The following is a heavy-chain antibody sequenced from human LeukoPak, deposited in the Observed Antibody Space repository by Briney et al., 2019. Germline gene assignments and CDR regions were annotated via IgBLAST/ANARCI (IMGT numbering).Heavy chain of an antibody. V-gene: IGHV3-66*01. Sequence: PGGSLRLSCAASEFSVGSNYMTWVRQAPGKGLEWVSLIYSGGSTYYADSVKGRFTISRDNTKNSLYLQMNSLRAEDTAVYYCARVHTYNSGFYYSYYMDVWGKGTTVTVSS. CDR3: ARVHTYNSGFYYSYYMDV. CDR1: EFSVGSNY. J-gene: IGHJ6*03. D-gene: IGHD1-14*01. CDR2: IYSGGST.